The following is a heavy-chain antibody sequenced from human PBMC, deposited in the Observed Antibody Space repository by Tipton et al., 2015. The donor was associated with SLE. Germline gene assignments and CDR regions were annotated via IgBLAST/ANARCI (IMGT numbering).Heavy chain of an antibody. Sequence: TLSLTCTVSGASIGTSNYYWSWIRQPPGKGLEWVGSIHFRGSTHYTSSLGNRVTISVDTAKNQFSLNLRSVTAADTAMYFCARHDYMTTRLPSDALDIWGQGTMVSVSS. CDR3: ARHDYMTTRLPSDALDI. CDR1: GASIGTSNYY. D-gene: IGHD4-17*01. V-gene: IGHV4-39*01. J-gene: IGHJ3*02. CDR2: IHFRGST.